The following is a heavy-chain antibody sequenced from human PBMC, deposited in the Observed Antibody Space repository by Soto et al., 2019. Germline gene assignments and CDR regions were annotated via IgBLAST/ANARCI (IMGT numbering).Heavy chain of an antibody. Sequence: SETLSLTCFVSGYSITAGGYYWSWIRHHPGKGLEWIGSFYSSGSIIYNPSLRSRVSISGDTSSNQFSMSLTSVTAADTARYYCARMFSSGSGWFHSWGQGTLVTVSS. D-gene: IGHD3-22*01. V-gene: IGHV4-31*03. CDR2: FYSSGSI. J-gene: IGHJ5*01. CDR3: ARMFSSGSGWFHS. CDR1: GYSITAGGYY.